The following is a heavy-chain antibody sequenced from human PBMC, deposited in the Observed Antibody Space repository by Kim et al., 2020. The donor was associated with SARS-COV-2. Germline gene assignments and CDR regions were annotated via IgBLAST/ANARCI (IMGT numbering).Heavy chain of an antibody. CDR3: AKENRYSYATAYDY. J-gene: IGHJ4*02. D-gene: IGHD5-18*01. V-gene: IGHV3-23*01. CDR1: GFTFSNFP. Sequence: GGSLRLSCAASGFTFSNFPMGWVRQAPGKGLEWVSAISSSGGTTYYPDFVKGRFTISRDNSKNAVYLQVDSLTAEDTAVYYCAKENRYSYATAYDYWGQG. CDR2: ISSSGGTT.